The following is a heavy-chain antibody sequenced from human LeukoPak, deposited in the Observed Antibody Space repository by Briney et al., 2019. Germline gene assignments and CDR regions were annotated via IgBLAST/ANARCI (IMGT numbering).Heavy chain of an antibody. CDR3: ARANVEYGVYGDAFDI. CDR1: GYTFTGYY. J-gene: IGHJ3*02. Sequence: ASVKVSCKASGYTFTGYYMDWVRQAPGQGLEWMGWNNPNSGGTNYAQKFQGRVTVTRDTSISTAYMELSRLRSDDTAVYYCARANVEYGVYGDAFDIWGQGTMVTVSS. CDR2: NNPNSGGT. D-gene: IGHD4-17*01. V-gene: IGHV1-2*02.